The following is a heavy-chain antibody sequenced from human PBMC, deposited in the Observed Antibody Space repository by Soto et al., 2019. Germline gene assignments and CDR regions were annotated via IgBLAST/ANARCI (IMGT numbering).Heavy chain of an antibody. CDR3: ARGVGRYFDWLTEP. J-gene: IGHJ5*02. CDR1: GFTFSGFW. V-gene: IGHV3-74*01. D-gene: IGHD3-9*01. CDR2: INGDGSVT. Sequence: GGSLRLSCTASGFTFSGFWMHWVRQAPGKGLVWVSRINGDGSVTNYADSVKGRFTISRDNAKNTLYLQMNSLRAEDTAVYYCARGVGRYFDWLTEPRGQGTLVTVSS.